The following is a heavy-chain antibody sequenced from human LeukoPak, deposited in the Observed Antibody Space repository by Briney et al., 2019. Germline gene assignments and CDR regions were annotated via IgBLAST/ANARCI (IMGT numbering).Heavy chain of an antibody. D-gene: IGHD5-18*01. CDR1: GGSISSYY. Sequence: SETLSLTCTVSGGSISSYYWSLIRQPPGKGLEWIGYIYYSGSTNYNPSLKSRVTISVDTSKNQFSLKLSSVTAADTAVYYCARVGGYSYGSIDYWGQGTLVTVSS. V-gene: IGHV4-59*01. J-gene: IGHJ4*02. CDR2: IYYSGST. CDR3: ARVGGYSYGSIDY.